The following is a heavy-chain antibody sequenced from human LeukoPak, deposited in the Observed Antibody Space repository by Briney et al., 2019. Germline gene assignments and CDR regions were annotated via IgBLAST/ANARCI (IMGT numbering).Heavy chain of an antibody. CDR1: GYSFTSYW. D-gene: IGHD3-16*02. V-gene: IGHV5-51*01. CDR2: IYPGDSDT. CDR3: ARPLRLGELSLYY. J-gene: IGHJ4*02. Sequence: GESLKISCKGSGYSFTSYWIGWVRQMPGKGLEWMGIIYPGDSDTRYSPSFQGQVTISADKSISTAYLRWSSLKASDTAMYYCARPLRLGELSLYYWGQGTLVTVSS.